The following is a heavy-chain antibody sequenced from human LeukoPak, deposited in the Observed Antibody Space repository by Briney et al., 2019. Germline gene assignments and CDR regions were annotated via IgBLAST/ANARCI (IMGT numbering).Heavy chain of an antibody. V-gene: IGHV3-23*01. CDR1: GFTFSNYA. J-gene: IGHJ6*03. D-gene: IGHD6-13*01. CDR3: ARDRVGQQLVGRKYYYYYMDV. CDR2: ISGSGGST. Sequence: PGGSLRLSCAASGFTFSNYAMSWVRQAPGKGLEWVSTISGSGGSTYYADSVKGQFTISRDNSKNTLYLQMNSLRAEDTAVYYCARDRVGQQLVGRKYYYYYMDVWGKGNTVTISS.